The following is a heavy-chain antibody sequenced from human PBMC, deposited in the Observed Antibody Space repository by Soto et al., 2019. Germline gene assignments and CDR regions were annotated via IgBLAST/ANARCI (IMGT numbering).Heavy chain of an antibody. D-gene: IGHD2-15*01. CDR3: AREVVVAERYFDY. V-gene: IGHV1-46*01. J-gene: IGHJ4*02. CDR1: GYTFTSYY. Sequence: QVQLVQSGAEVKKPGASVKVSCKASGYTFTSYYMHWVRQAPGQGLEWMGIINPSGGSTSYAQKFQGSGTITRDTSTSTVYMELSSLRSEDTVVYYCAREVVVAERYFDYWGQGTLVTVSS. CDR2: INPSGGST.